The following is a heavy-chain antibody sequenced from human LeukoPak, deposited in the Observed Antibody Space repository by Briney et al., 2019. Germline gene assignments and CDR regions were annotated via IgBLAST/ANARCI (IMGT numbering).Heavy chain of an antibody. J-gene: IGHJ5*02. CDR1: GYTFTSYG. CDR3: ARVAAAGTSWFDP. V-gene: IGHV1-18*01. Sequence: ASVKVSCKASGYTFTSYGISWVRQAPGQGLEWMGWISAYNGNRNYAQKFQGRVTMTTDTSTRTGYMELRSLRSDDTAVYYCARVAAAGTSWFDPWGQGTLVTVSS. D-gene: IGHD6-13*01. CDR2: ISAYNGNR.